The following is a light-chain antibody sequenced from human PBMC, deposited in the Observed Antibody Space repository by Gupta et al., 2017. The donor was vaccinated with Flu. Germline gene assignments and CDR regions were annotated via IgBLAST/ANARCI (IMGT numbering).Light chain of an antibody. CDR3: MQCKCCPSA. V-gene: IGKV2-30*02. J-gene: IGKJ2*01. Sequence: VTLGESAFIYSSTSHCRGQRDGNNDLGWFQQKPGQAPKRLIYKASNRDRGVPDRFSGSGCGTEFTLKISRGEAEDVAVYYCMQCKCCPSAFGQGTHLEI. CDR1: HCRGQRDGNND. CDR2: KAS.